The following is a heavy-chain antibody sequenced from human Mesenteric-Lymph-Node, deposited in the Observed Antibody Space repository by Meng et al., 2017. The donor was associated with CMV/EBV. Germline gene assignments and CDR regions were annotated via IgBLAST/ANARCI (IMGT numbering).Heavy chain of an antibody. Sequence: GGSLRLSCAASGFTFSSYAMSWVRQAPGKGLEWVSAISGSGGSTYYADSVKGRFTISRDNAKNSLYLQMNSLRAEDTAVYYCARGKHAPGTLIVGALNDYWGQGTLVTVSS. CDR3: ARGKHAPGTLIVGALNDY. J-gene: IGHJ4*02. D-gene: IGHD3-22*01. V-gene: IGHV3-23*01. CDR2: ISGSGGST. CDR1: GFTFSSYA.